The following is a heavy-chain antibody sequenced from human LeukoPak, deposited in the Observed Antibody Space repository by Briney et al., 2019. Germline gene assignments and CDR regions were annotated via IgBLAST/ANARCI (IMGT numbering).Heavy chain of an antibody. CDR3: AKDSSSGDHVIDY. CDR1: GFTFSSYG. J-gene: IGHJ4*02. CDR2: ISYDGSNK. Sequence: GSLRLSCAASGFTFSSYGMHWVRQAPGKGVGGVAVISYDGSNKYYADSVKGRFTISRDNSKNTLYLQMNSLRAEDTAVYYCAKDSSSGDHVIDYWGQGTLVTVSS. V-gene: IGHV3-30*18. D-gene: IGHD3-16*02.